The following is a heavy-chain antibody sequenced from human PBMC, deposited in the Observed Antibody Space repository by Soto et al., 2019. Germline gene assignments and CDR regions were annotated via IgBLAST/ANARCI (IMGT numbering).Heavy chain of an antibody. CDR2: MCPGDSDT. J-gene: IGHJ5*02. CDR3: ARGRAGFFWSGRTDNWFDP. CDR1: GYDFNTNL. D-gene: IGHD3-3*01. Sequence: PGESLKISCRGSGYDFNTNLFVWVRQLPGRGLEWVGIMCPGDSDTRLLPSLQGHVTLSADVTVSTAFLQWRSLKTADTAVYYCARGRAGFFWSGRTDNWFDPWGQGTLVTVSS. V-gene: IGHV5-51*01.